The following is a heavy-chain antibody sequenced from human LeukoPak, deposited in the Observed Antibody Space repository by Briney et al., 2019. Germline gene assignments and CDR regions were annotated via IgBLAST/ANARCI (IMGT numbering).Heavy chain of an antibody. V-gene: IGHV3-66*01. CDR1: GFTVITNY. CDR2: IYSGGTT. CDR3: ARLNSPYGP. Sequence: PGGSLRLSCVASGFTVITNYMSWVRQAPGKGLEWVSVIYSGGTTSYPDSVKGRFTISRDNSKNTLYLQMNSLRAEDTAVYYCARLNSPYGPWVQGTLVTVSS. J-gene: IGHJ4*02. D-gene: IGHD2-8*01.